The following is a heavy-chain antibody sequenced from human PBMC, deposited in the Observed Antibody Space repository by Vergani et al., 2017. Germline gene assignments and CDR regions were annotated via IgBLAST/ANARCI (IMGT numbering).Heavy chain of an antibody. D-gene: IGHD2-2*02. J-gene: IGHJ4*02. CDR1: GITFKNAW. V-gene: IGHV3-15*01. CDR2: IRSKNDGGTA. Sequence: EVQGVESGGGLIKPGGSLRLSCVVSGITFKNAWINWVRQAPGKGLECIGKIRSKNDGGTADYAAPLKGRFSISRDDSKDSAFLLVNNLKTEDTAVYFCYTDYHDYWGQGTLVTVSS. CDR3: YTDYHDY.